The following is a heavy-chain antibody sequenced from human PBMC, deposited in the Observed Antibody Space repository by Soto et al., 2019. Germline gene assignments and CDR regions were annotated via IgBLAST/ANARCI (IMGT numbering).Heavy chain of an antibody. CDR1: GGTFSSYA. CDR3: ARDPIYSGYDYYYYGMDV. Sequence: ASVKVSCKASGGTFSSYAISWVRQAPGQGLEWMGRIIPILGIANYAQKFQGRVTITADKSTSTAYMELSSLRSEDTAVYYCARDPIYSGYDYYYYGMDVWGQGTTVTVSS. J-gene: IGHJ6*02. D-gene: IGHD5-12*01. CDR2: IIPILGIA. V-gene: IGHV1-69*04.